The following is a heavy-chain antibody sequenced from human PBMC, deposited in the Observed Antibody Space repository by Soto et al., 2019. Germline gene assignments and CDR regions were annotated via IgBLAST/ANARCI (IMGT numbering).Heavy chain of an antibody. CDR3: ARDGGTLLQYYYYYMDV. D-gene: IGHD3-22*01. Sequence: EVQLVESGGGLVKPGGSLRLSCAASGFTFSSYSMNWVRQAPGKGLEWVSSISSSSSYIYYADSVKGRFTISRDNAKNSLYLQMNSLRAEDTAVYYCARDGGTLLQYYYYYMDVWGKGTTVTVSS. V-gene: IGHV3-21*01. J-gene: IGHJ6*03. CDR1: GFTFSSYS. CDR2: ISSSSSYI.